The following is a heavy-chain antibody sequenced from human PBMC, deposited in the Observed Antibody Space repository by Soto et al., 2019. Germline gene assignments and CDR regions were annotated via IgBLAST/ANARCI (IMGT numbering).Heavy chain of an antibody. CDR1: GFVFSTYN. J-gene: IGHJ6*02. Sequence: LRLSCAASGFVFSTYNMNWVRQAPGKGLEWVSYISGRTNTIYYADSVKGRFTISRDNAKNSLFLQMSSLSDDDTAVYYCARQRDAFGLDVWGQGTTVTVSS. CDR2: ISGRTNTI. CDR3: ARQRDAFGLDV. V-gene: IGHV3-48*02.